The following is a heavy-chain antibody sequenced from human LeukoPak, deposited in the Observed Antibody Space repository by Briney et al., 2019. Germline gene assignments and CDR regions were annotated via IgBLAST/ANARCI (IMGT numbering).Heavy chain of an antibody. D-gene: IGHD3-3*01. Sequence: PSETLSLTCTVSGGSISSSSYYWGWIRQPPGKGLEWIGSIYYSGSAYYNPSLKSRVTISVDTSKNQFSLKLSSVTAADTAVYYCARSMMSGYHFDYWGQGTLVTVSS. V-gene: IGHV4-39*01. CDR2: IYYSGSA. CDR1: GGSISSSSYY. CDR3: ARSMMSGYHFDY. J-gene: IGHJ4*02.